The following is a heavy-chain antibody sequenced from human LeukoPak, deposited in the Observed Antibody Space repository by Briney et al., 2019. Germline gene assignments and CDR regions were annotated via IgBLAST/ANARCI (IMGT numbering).Heavy chain of an antibody. J-gene: IGHJ4*02. V-gene: IGHV4-31*03. Sequence: SETLSLTCTVSGGSISSGGYYWSWLRQHPGMGLEGIGYIYYSGSNYYNPSLKSRVTISVDTSTNQFSLQLSSVTAADTAVYYCARSADGYNYDYWGQGTLVTVSS. CDR2: IYYSGSN. CDR1: GGSISSGGYY. CDR3: ARSADGYNYDY. D-gene: IGHD5-24*01.